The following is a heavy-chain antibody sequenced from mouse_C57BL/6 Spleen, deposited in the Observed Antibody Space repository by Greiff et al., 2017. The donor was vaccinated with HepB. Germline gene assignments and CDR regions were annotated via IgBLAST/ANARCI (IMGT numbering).Heavy chain of an antibody. CDR2: ISNLAYSI. Sequence: EVKLVESGGGLVQPGGSLKLSCAASGFTFSDYGMAWVRQAPRKGPEWVAFISNLAYSIYYADTVTGRFTISRENAKNTLYLEMSSLRSEDTAMYYCARLITTAPYFDAMDYWGQGTSVTVSS. V-gene: IGHV5-15*04. D-gene: IGHD1-2*01. CDR1: GFTFSDYG. J-gene: IGHJ4*01. CDR3: ARLITTAPYFDAMDY.